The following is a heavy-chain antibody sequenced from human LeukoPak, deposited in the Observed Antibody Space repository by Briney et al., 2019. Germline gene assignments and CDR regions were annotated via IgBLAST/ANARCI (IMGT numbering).Heavy chain of an antibody. D-gene: IGHD6-19*01. CDR1: GGSISGYY. CDR2: IYYSGST. J-gene: IGHJ4*02. V-gene: IGHV4-59*12. Sequence: PSETLSLTCAVSGGSISGYYWSWIRQSPDKGLEWIGYIYYSGSTNYNPSLQSRVTISVDTSKNQFSLKLSSVTAADTAVYYYAREEVAGPDYWGQGTLVTVSS. CDR3: AREEVAGPDY.